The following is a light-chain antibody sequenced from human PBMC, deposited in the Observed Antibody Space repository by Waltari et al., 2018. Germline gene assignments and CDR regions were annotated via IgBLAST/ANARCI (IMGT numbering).Light chain of an antibody. V-gene: IGLV3-21*04. CDR1: NIGSTS. CDR3: QGWDSSSDHVV. Sequence: SYVLTQPPSVSVAPGKTARITCGGNNIGSTSVHWYQQKPGQAPVLVIYYDSDRPSGIPERFYGSNSGKTATLTISRVEAGDEADYYCQGWDSSSDHVVFGGGTKLTVL. J-gene: IGLJ2*01. CDR2: YDS.